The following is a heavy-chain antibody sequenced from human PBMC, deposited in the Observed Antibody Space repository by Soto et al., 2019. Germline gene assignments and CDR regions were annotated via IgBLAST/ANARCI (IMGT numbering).Heavy chain of an antibody. CDR3: TRDGGAGWTMILYYFDY. V-gene: IGHV3-30*04. CDR1: GFTFSGYD. CDR2: ISYDGTGK. J-gene: IGHJ4*02. Sequence: HPGGSLRLSCAASGFTFSGYDMHWVRQAPGKGLEWVAVISYDGTGKYYADSVKGRFTISRDNSKNTLYLQMNSLRADDTAVYYCTRDGGAGWTMILYYFDYWGQGTLVTVSS. D-gene: IGHD3-22*01.